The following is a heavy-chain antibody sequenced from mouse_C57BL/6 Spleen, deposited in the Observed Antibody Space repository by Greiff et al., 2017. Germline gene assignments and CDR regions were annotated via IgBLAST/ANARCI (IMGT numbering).Heavy chain of an antibody. J-gene: IGHJ4*01. CDR1: GFTFSSYA. Sequence: EVMLVESGGGLVKPGGSLKLSCAASGFTFSSYAMSWVRQTPEKRLEWVATISDGGSYTYYPDNVKGRFTISRDNAKNNLYLQMSHLKSEDTAMYYCARDQGNWNYAMDYWGQGTSVTVSS. V-gene: IGHV5-4*01. CDR3: ARDQGNWNYAMDY. CDR2: ISDGGSYT. D-gene: IGHD2-1*01.